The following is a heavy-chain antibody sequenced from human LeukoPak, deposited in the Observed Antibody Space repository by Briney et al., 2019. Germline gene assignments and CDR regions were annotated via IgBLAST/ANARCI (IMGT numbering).Heavy chain of an antibody. J-gene: IGHJ4*02. CDR1: GYTFTSYG. CDR2: ISAYNGNT. CDR3: ARGNPGTAVAGTLGY. V-gene: IGHV1-18*01. D-gene: IGHD6-19*01. Sequence: RASVKVSCKASGYTFTSYGISWVRQAPGQGLEWMGWISAYNGNTNYAQKLQGRVTMTTDTSTSTAYMELRSLRSDDTAVYYCARGNPGTAVAGTLGYWGQGTLVTVSS.